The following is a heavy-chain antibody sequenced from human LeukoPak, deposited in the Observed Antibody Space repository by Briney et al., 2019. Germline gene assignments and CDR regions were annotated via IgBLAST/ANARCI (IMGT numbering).Heavy chain of an antibody. CDR1: GGSISSSSFY. V-gene: IGHV4-39*01. J-gene: IGHJ4*02. Sequence: PSGTLSLTCTVSGGSISSSSFYWGWIRQPPGKGLEWIGSIYYSGSTYYNPSLKSRVTISVDTSKNQFSLKLSSATAADTAIYYCASGPWQSNDYWGQGTLVTVSS. CDR3: ASGPWQSNDY. CDR2: IYYSGST.